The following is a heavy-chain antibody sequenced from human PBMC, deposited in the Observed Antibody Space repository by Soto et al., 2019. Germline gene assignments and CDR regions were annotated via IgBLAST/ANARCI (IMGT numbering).Heavy chain of an antibody. CDR2: INPSGGST. CDR3: ARAFLRYFDWLLSDYYYYYGMDV. Sequence: ASVKVSCKASGYTFTSYYMHWVRQAPGQGLEWMGIINPSGGSTSYAQKLQGRVTMTRDTSTSTVYMELSSLRSEDTAVYYCARAFLRYFDWLLSDYYYYYGMDVWGQGTTVTVSS. V-gene: IGHV1-46*01. CDR1: GYTFTSYY. D-gene: IGHD3-9*01. J-gene: IGHJ6*02.